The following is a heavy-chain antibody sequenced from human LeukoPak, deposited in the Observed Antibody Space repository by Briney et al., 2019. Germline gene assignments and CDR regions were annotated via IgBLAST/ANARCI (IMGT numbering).Heavy chain of an antibody. CDR2: IRSSGGPQ. J-gene: IGHJ6*04. CDR3: AREGSGGSHDV. CDR1: GLTFGDLGSG. Sequence: GGSLRLSCATSGLTFGDLGSGMHWVRQAPGKGLEWLAFIRSSGGPQYYVDSVKGRFTISRDNSRKIVFLQMNSLRREDTAVYYCAREGSGGSHDVCGKGTTVIVSS. V-gene: IGHV3-30*02. D-gene: IGHD2-15*01.